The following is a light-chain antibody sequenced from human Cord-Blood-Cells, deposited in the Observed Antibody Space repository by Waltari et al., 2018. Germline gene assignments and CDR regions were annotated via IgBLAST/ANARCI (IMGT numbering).Light chain of an antibody. CDR2: DVS. J-gene: IGLJ1*01. V-gene: IGLV2-14*01. CDR1: SSDVGGYNY. Sequence: QSALTPPASVSGSPGQSLTISCTGTSSDVGGYNYVSWYQQHPGKAPNLMIYDVSNRPSGVSNRFSGSKSGNTASLTISGLQAEDEADYYCSSYTSSSTPLYVFGTGTKVTVL. CDR3: SSYTSSSTPLYV.